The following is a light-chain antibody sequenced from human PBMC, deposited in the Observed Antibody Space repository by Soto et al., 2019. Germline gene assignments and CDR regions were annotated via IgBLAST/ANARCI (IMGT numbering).Light chain of an antibody. J-gene: IGKJ2*01. V-gene: IGKV1-39*01. CDR3: QQGYFTGT. Sequence: DIQMTQSQSSLSASVGDRVTITCRSSQNINTYLNWYQQKPGKSPKLLIYVASNLQGGVPSRFSGSGSGTDFTLTISSLQPEYFATYYCQQGYFTGTFGQGTKLEIK. CDR2: VAS. CDR1: QNINTY.